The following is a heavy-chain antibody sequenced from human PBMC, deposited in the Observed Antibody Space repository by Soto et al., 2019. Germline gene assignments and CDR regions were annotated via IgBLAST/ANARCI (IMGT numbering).Heavy chain of an antibody. Sequence: APVKLSCKASGYTFTRYGISWVRQAPGQGLEWMGWISAYNGNTNYAQKLQGRVTMTTDTSTSTAYMELRSLRSDDTAVYYCARDAFKRITATRDAFEIWGQGKMVTVSS. CDR3: ARDAFKRITATRDAFEI. CDR1: GYTFTRYG. J-gene: IGHJ3*02. CDR2: ISAYNGNT. D-gene: IGHD3-3*01. V-gene: IGHV1-18*04.